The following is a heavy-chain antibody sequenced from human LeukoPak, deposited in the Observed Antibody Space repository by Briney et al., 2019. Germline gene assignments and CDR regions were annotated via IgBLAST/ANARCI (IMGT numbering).Heavy chain of an antibody. CDR1: GFTVSTND. J-gene: IGHJ4*02. CDR2: IRGSDITT. Sequence: PGGSLRLSCAAFGFTVSTNDMTWVRQAPGKGLEWVSNIRGSDITTFYADSVTGRFTISRDNSKNTLYLQMNSLRAEDTAIYFCAKGGYTSYFDYWGQGALVTVSS. CDR3: AKGGYTSYFDY. D-gene: IGHD2-2*02. V-gene: IGHV3-23*01.